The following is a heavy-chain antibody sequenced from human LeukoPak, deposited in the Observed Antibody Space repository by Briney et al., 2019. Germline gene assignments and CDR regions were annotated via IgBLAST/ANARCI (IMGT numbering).Heavy chain of an antibody. J-gene: IGHJ4*02. CDR3: ARDLMAVAGTGFDY. D-gene: IGHD6-19*01. Sequence: GGSLRLSCAASGFTFSNYGMHWVRQAPGKGLEWVSSISRGGDYTYSEDSVKGRFTISRDNAKDSLYLQLNSLKTEDTAVYYCARDLMAVAGTGFDYWGQGTLVTVSS. V-gene: IGHV3-21*01. CDR1: GFTFSNYG. CDR2: ISRGGDYT.